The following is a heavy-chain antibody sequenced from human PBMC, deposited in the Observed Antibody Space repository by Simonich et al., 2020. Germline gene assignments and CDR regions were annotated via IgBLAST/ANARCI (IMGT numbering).Heavy chain of an antibody. D-gene: IGHD7-27*01. V-gene: IGHV1-2*02. CDR2: KNTNSGGK. J-gene: IGHJ3*02. CDR1: GYTFTGYY. CDR3: ARGPRWTGDDAFDI. Sequence: QVQLVQSGAEVKKPGASVKVSCKASGYTFTGYYMHWVRQAPGQGLEWMGWKNTNSGGKKDAQKFQGRVTMTRDTSISAAYMERSRLRSDDTAVYYCARGPRWTGDDAFDIWGQGTMVTVSS.